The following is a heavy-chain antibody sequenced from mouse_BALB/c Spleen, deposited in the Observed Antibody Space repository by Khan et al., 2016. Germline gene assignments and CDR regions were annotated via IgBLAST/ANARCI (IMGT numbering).Heavy chain of an antibody. CDR1: GYTFTDYS. J-gene: IGHJ1*01. V-gene: IGHV9-2-1*01. D-gene: IGHD3-2*01. Sequence: QIQLVQSGPELKKPGETVKISCKASGYTFTDYSMHWVKQAPGKGLKWMGWINTETGEPTYADDFKGRFAFSLETSASTAYLQFNNLKNEDTATYFCARDSSGYWYFDVWGAGTTVTVSS. CDR3: ARDSSGYWYFDV. CDR2: INTETGEP.